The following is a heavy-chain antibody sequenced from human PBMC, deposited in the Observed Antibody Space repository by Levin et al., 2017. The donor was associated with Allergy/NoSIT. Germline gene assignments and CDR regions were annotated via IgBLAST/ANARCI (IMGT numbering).Heavy chain of an antibody. V-gene: IGHV1-69*13. CDR1: GGTFSSYA. D-gene: IGHD6-19*01. CDR3: ATRIGDLAVAAPYDY. Sequence: ASVKVSCKASGGTFSSYAISWVRQAPGQGLEWMGGIIPIFGTANYAQKFQGRVTITADESTSTAYMELSSLRSEDTAVYYCATRIGDLAVAAPYDYWGQGTLVTVSS. CDR2: IIPIFGTA. J-gene: IGHJ4*02.